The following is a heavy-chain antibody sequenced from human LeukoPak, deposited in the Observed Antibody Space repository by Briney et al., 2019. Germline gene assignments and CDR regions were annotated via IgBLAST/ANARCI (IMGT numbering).Heavy chain of an antibody. Sequence: ASVKVSCKASGYTFTSYAMSWVRQAAGQGLEWRGWINTNTGNPTYAQGFTGRFVFSLDTSVSTAYLQISSLKAEDTAVYYCARDAGYTAMAIDHDYWGQGTLVTVSS. J-gene: IGHJ4*02. CDR2: INTNTGNP. V-gene: IGHV7-4-1*02. CDR3: ARDAGYTAMAIDHDY. D-gene: IGHD5-18*01. CDR1: GYTFTSYA.